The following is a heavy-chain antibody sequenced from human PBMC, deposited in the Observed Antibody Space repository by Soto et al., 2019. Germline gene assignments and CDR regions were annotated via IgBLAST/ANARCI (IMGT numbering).Heavy chain of an antibody. D-gene: IGHD6-19*01. CDR1: GFTGSLNY. Sequence: AGGSLRLSCAGSGFTGSLNYMHWVRQAPGKGLVWVSRINSDGSSTSYADSVKGRFTISRDNAKNTLYLQMNSLRAEDTAVYYCPRVASSGWYDSYFDYWGQGTLVTVSS. CDR2: INSDGSST. CDR3: PRVASSGWYDSYFDY. J-gene: IGHJ4*02. V-gene: IGHV3-74*01.